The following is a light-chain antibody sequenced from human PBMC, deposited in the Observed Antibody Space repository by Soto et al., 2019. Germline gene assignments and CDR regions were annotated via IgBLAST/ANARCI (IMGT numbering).Light chain of an antibody. CDR1: QSVLYNSNNKNY. V-gene: IGKV4-1*01. Sequence: DIVMTQSPDSLAVSLSERATINCKSSQSVLYNSNNKNYLAWYQQKPGQPPKLLIYWASTRESGVPDRFSGSGSGTDFTLTISSLQAEDVAIYYCQQYYSTPMYTFGQGTRLEIK. CDR3: QQYYSTPMYT. J-gene: IGKJ2*01. CDR2: WAS.